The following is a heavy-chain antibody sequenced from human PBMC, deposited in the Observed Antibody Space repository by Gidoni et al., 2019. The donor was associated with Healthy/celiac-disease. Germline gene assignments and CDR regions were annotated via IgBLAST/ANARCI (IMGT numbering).Heavy chain of an antibody. Sequence: VQLVESGGGVVQPGRSLRLSCAASGFTFSSYCMPWVRQAPGQGLEWVAVRWYDGSNKYYADSVKGRFTISRDNSKNTLYLQMNSLRAEDTAVYYCARRGGAVARGREYYYYYYMDVWGKGTTVTVSS. V-gene: IGHV3-33*01. D-gene: IGHD6-19*01. CDR3: ARRGGAVARGREYYYYYYMDV. CDR1: GFTFSSYC. J-gene: IGHJ6*03. CDR2: RWYDGSNK.